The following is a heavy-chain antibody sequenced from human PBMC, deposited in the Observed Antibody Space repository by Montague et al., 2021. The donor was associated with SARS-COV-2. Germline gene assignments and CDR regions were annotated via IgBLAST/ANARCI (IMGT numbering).Heavy chain of an antibody. CDR3: ARRTYDILTGYGYGMDV. V-gene: IGHV2-70*11. J-gene: IGHJ6*02. CDR1: GFSLSTSGMC. D-gene: IGHD3-9*01. CDR2: IDWDDDK. Sequence: PALVIPTQTLTLTCTFSGFSLSTSGMCVSWIRQPPGKALEWLARIDWDDDKYYSTSLKTRLTISKDTSKNQVVLTMTNMDPVDTATYYCARRTYDILTGYGYGMDVWGQGTTVTVSS.